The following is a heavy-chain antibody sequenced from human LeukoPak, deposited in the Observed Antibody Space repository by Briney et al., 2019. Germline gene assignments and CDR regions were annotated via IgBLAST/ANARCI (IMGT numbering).Heavy chain of an antibody. CDR3: ASEECSGGSCYP. CDR2: IIPIFGTA. CDR1: GGTFSSYA. D-gene: IGHD2-15*01. V-gene: IGHV1-69*01. J-gene: IGHJ5*02. Sequence: ASVKVSCKASGGTFSSYAISWVRQAPGQGLEWMGGIIPIFGTANYAQKFQGRVTITADESTSTAYMELSSLRSEDTAVYYCASEECSGGSCYPWGQGTLVTVYS.